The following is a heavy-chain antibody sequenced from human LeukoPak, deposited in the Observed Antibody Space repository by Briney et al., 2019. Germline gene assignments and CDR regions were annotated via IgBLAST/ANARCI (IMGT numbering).Heavy chain of an antibody. V-gene: IGHV4-61*02. CDR3: ARGPYSYDSSGAFDI. CDR2: ISSSGST. CDR1: GDSISSGDYY. Sequence: SQTLSLTCTVSGDSISSGDYYWSWIRQPAGKGLELIGRISSSGSTNYNPSLKSRVTISVDTSKNQFSLKLSSVTAADTAVYFCARGPYSYDSSGAFDIWGQGTMVTVSS. D-gene: IGHD3-22*01. J-gene: IGHJ3*02.